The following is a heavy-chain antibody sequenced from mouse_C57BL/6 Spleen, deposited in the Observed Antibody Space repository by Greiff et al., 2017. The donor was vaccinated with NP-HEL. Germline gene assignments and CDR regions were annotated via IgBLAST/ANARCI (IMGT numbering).Heavy chain of an antibody. CDR2: IYPGDGDT. J-gene: IGHJ1*03. CDR3: ARSYGRSYWYFDV. Sequence: QVQLKESGAELVKPGASVKISCKASGYAFSSYWMNWVKQRPGKGLEWIGQIYPGDGDTNYNGKFKGKATLTADKSSSTAYMQLSSLTSEDSAVYFCARSYGRSYWYFDVWGTGTTVTGSS. CDR1: GYAFSSYW. D-gene: IGHD1-1*01. V-gene: IGHV1-80*01.